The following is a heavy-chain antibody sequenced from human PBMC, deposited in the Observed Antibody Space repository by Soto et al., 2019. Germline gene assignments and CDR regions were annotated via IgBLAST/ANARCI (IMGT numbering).Heavy chain of an antibody. CDR1: GGSISSSSYY. CDR2: IYYSGST. V-gene: IGHV4-39*01. Sequence: SETLSLTCTVSGGSISSSSYYWGWIRQPPGKGLEWIGSIYYSGSTYYNPSLKSRVTISVDTSKNQFSLKLSSVTAADTAVYYCARQVVVAATRWFDPWGQGTLVTGSS. D-gene: IGHD2-15*01. J-gene: IGHJ5*02. CDR3: ARQVVVAATRWFDP.